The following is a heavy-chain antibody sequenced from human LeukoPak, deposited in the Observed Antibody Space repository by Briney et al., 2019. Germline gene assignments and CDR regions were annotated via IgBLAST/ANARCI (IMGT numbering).Heavy chain of an antibody. V-gene: IGHV1-46*01. CDR2: INLNAVTT. CDR1: GYTFTNYY. CDR3: AREGAAEAKNFDY. J-gene: IGHJ4*02. Sequence: ASVKVSCKASGYTFTNYYIHWMRQAPGQGLEWVGIINLNAVTTRYAQKFEGRITVTRDTSTSTVYMELSSLRSEDTAVYFCAREGAAEAKNFDYWGQGTLVIVSS. D-gene: IGHD6-25*01.